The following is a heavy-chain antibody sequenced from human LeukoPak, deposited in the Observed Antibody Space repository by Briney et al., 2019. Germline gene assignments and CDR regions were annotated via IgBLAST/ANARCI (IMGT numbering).Heavy chain of an antibody. CDR3: ATDAHYDFWSGYAPGGMDV. J-gene: IGHJ6*02. V-gene: IGHV1-24*01. CDR1: GYTLTELS. Sequence: ASVKVSCKVSGYTLTELSMHWVRQAPGKGLEWMGGFDPEDGETIYAQKFQGRVTMTEDTSTDTAYMELSSLRSEDTAVYYCATDAHYDFWSGYAPGGMDVWGQGTTVTVSS. D-gene: IGHD3-3*01. CDR2: FDPEDGET.